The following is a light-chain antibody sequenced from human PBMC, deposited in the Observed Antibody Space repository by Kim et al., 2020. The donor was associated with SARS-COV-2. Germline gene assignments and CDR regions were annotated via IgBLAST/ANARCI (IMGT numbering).Light chain of an antibody. CDR1: SGHSSYA. J-gene: IGLJ3*02. V-gene: IGLV4-69*01. CDR3: QTWGTGIG. CDR2: LNSDGSH. Sequence: QPVLTQSPSASASLGASVKLTCTLSSGHSSYAIAWHQQQPEKGPRYLMKLNSDGSHSKGDGTPDRFSGSSSGAERYLTISSLQSEDEADYYCQTWGTGIGFGGGTQLTVL.